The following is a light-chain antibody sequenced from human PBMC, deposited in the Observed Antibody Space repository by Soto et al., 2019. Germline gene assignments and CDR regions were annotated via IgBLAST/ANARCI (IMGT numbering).Light chain of an antibody. CDR3: AAWDDSLGGAWV. CDR2: AND. V-gene: IGLV1-47*02. CDR1: SSNIGSNY. J-gene: IGLJ3*02. Sequence: QSVLTQPPSASGTPGQRVIISCSGRSSNIGSNYVYWFQHLPGTAPKLLIYANDQRPSVVPDRFSGSKSGTSASLAISGLRSEDEADYYCAAWDDSLGGAWVFGGGTKLTVL.